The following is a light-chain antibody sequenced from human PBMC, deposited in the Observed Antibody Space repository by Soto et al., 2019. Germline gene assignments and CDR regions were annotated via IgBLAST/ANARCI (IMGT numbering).Light chain of an antibody. CDR2: RDN. CDR1: SSNIGSDY. CDR3: AAWDDSLSGWE. V-gene: IGLV1-47*01. J-gene: IGLJ3*02. Sequence: QSVLTQPPSASGTPGQSVTISCSGSSSNIGSDYVYWFQLLPGTAPKLLIYRDNQRPSGVSERFSGSKSGTSGSLAISGLRTEDEADYYCAAWDDSLSGWEFGGGTKLTVL.